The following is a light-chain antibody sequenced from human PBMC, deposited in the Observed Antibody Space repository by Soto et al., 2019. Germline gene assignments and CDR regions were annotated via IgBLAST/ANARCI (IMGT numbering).Light chain of an antibody. CDR2: DAS. CDR1: QTIGSR. CDR3: QQYNSYSGM. Sequence: DIHINQSPSTLYAYVGDRVTVTCRASQTIGSRLAWYQQKPGRAPKLLIFDASSLESGVPSRFSGNGSGTEFTLTISGLQPDDFASYYCQQYNSYSGMFGQGTKVDIK. J-gene: IGKJ1*01. V-gene: IGKV1-5*01.